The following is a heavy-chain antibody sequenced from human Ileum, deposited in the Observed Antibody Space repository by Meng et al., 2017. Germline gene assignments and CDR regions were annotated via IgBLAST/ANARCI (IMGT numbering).Heavy chain of an antibody. D-gene: IGHD1-26*01. V-gene: IGHV4-34*01. CDR1: GDSFTDYY. CDR2: IHYSGST. J-gene: IGHJ4*02. Sequence: QLHLMQWGAGMLKPSETLSLTYNVYGDSFTDYYWNWIRQPPGKGLEWIGEIHYSGSTNYNPSLESRVTISEDTSQKQFSLRLSSVTAADTAVYYCARRIRGGSYLGWGQGTLVTVSS. CDR3: ARRIRGGSYLG.